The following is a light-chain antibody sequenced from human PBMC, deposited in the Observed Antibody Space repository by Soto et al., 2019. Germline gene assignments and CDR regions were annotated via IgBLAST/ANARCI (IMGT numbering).Light chain of an antibody. CDR3: SSYTSSSTLEV. Sequence: QSALTQPASVSGSPGQSITISCTGTSSDVGGYNYVSWYQQHPGKAPKLMIYDVSNRPSGFSNRFSGSKSGNTASLTISGLQPEDEADYYCSSYTSSSTLEVFGTGTKLTVL. CDR2: DVS. V-gene: IGLV2-14*01. J-gene: IGLJ1*01. CDR1: SSDVGGYNY.